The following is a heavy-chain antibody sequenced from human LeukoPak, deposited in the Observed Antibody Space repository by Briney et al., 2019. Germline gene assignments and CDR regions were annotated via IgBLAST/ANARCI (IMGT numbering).Heavy chain of an antibody. Sequence: GGSLRLSCAASGFTFSSYSMNWVRQAPGKGLEWVSSISSSSSYIYYADSVKGRFTISRDNAKNSLYLQMNSLRAEDTAVYYCARGLMIWGGDDYWGQGTLVTVSS. CDR2: ISSSSSYI. V-gene: IGHV3-21*01. CDR3: ARGLMIWGGDDY. D-gene: IGHD3-16*01. CDR1: GFTFSSYS. J-gene: IGHJ4*02.